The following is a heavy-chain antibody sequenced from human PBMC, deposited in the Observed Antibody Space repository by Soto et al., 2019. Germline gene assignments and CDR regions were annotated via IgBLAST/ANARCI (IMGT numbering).Heavy chain of an antibody. CDR1: GGSISSRGYD. Sequence: QVQLQESGPGLVNPSQTLSLTCTVSGGSISSRGYDWSWIRQHPGKGLEWTGCIYYSGSTYYNPSLKSRVTISVDASKTQFSLKLSSVTAADTAVYYCARRQEYYGSGRSKHYFDYWGQGTLVTVSS. J-gene: IGHJ4*02. CDR3: ARRQEYYGSGRSKHYFDY. V-gene: IGHV4-31*03. D-gene: IGHD3-10*01. CDR2: IYYSGST.